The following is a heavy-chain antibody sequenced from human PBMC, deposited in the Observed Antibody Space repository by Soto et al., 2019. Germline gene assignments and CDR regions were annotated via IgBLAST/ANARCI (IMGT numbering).Heavy chain of an antibody. J-gene: IGHJ6*01. CDR1: GFTFSTYA. D-gene: IGHD2-2*01. CDR3: ARYCSPTSCTIRYGMDV. Sequence: EVQLLESGGGLVQPGGSLRLSCVASGFTFSTYAMSWVRQAPREGLEWVSVVSGSGGTTYYADSVKGRFTISRDNSKNTLYLKMTSLRAEDSATYYCARYCSPTSCTIRYGMDVWGQGNRVNVSS. CDR2: VSGSGGTT. V-gene: IGHV3-23*01.